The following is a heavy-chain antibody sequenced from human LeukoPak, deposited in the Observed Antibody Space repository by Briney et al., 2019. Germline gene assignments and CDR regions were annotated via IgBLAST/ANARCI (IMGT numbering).Heavy chain of an antibody. D-gene: IGHD2/OR15-2a*01. CDR1: GFTFSTYW. CDR2: INGDGSTT. Sequence: PGGSLRLSCAASGFTFSTYWMHWVRRAPGKGLVWVSRINGDGSTTTYADSVKGRFTISRDNAQSTLYLQVNSLRVEDAAVYYCARVVLSGAYQIDLWGQGTLVTVSS. V-gene: IGHV3-74*01. J-gene: IGHJ5*02. CDR3: ARVVLSGAYQIDL.